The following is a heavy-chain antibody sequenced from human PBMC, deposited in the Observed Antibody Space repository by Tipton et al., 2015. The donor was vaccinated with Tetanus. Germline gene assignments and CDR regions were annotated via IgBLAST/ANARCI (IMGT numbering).Heavy chain of an antibody. CDR2: VYYTGST. CDR3: ARANYDSSKQGPLDS. J-gene: IGHJ4*02. CDR1: GDSVSGYY. Sequence: TLSLTCTVSGDSVSGYYWSWIRQPPGKGLEWIGYVYYTGSTNHNPSLKSRVTISMDRSKNQISLQLTSVTAADTAVYYCARANYDSSKQGPLDSWGQGSLVIASS. V-gene: IGHV4-59*02. D-gene: IGHD1-7*01.